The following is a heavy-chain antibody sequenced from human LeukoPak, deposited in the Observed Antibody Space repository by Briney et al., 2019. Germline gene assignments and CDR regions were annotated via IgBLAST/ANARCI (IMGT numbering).Heavy chain of an antibody. CDR1: GVSITAYY. J-gene: IGHJ4*02. CDR2: IYYSGST. CDR3: ASLTTVTQGYFDS. V-gene: IGHV4-59*08. Sequence: SETLSLTCTVSGVSITAYYWSWIRQPPGKGLEWIGYIYYSGSTNYNPSLESRLSISVDASKNQFSLKLNSVTATDTAVYYCASLTTVTQGYFDSWGQGTLVTVSS. D-gene: IGHD4-17*01.